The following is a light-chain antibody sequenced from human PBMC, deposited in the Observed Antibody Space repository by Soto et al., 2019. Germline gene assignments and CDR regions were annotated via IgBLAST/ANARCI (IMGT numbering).Light chain of an antibody. Sequence: VWREYQGRVCLSPGEKGNVSGRGSQSVNTLSVAWYQQKPGQAPRLLIYGASSRATGIPERFSGSGSGTDFTLTINRLEPEDFAADFSHEYGSSTLTCAGGTKVDIK. J-gene: IGKJ4*01. CDR1: QSVNTLS. V-gene: IGKV3-20*01. CDR3: HEYGSSTLT. CDR2: GAS.